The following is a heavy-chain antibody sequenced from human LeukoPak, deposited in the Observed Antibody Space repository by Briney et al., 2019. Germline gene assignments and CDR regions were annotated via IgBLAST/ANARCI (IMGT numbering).Heavy chain of an antibody. D-gene: IGHD3-10*01. CDR2: AYYRSKWNI. CDR3: ARGTVRGSTNFDY. J-gene: IGHJ4*02. Sequence: SQTLSLTCAISGDSVSGSPAVWNWIRQSPARGLEWLGRAYYRSKWNIDYAESVKGRIVITPDTSKNQFSLHLNSVTPEDTAVYFWARGTVRGSTNFDYWGQGPLVTVSS. CDR1: GDSVSGSPAV. V-gene: IGHV6-1*01.